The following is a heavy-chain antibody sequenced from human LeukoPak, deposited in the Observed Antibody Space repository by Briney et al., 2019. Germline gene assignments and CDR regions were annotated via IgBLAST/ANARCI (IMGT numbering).Heavy chain of an antibody. CDR1: GGSISSSNW. CDR3: ERGLLWYGEGVVNMDV. CDR2: IYHSGST. J-gene: IGHJ6*03. Sequence: PSGTLSLTCAVSGGSISSSNWWSWVRQPPGKGLEWIGEIYHSGSTNYNPSLKSRVTISVEKSKNQFSLKLSSVTAADTAVYSCERGLLWYGEGVVNMDVWGKGTTVTISS. D-gene: IGHD3-10*01. V-gene: IGHV4-4*02.